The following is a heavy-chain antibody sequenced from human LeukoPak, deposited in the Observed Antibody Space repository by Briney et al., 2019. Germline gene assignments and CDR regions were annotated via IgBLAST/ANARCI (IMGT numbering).Heavy chain of an antibody. D-gene: IGHD3-22*01. CDR3: ASSPSGYWWNFDC. Sequence: SQTLSLTCTVSGGSISSGDYYWGWIRQPPGKGLEWIGSIYYSVSTYNNLSLKSRVTISVDTTKNQFSLKLTSVTAADTAVYYCASSPSGYWWNFDCWGQGTLVTVSS. CDR1: GGSISSGDYY. J-gene: IGHJ4*02. CDR2: IYYSVST. V-gene: IGHV4-39*01.